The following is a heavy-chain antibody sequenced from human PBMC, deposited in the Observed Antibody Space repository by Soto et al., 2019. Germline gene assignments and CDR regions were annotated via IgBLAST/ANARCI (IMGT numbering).Heavy chain of an antibody. V-gene: IGHV3-23*01. CDR1: GFTFSSYA. CDR2: ISGSGGST. D-gene: IGHD3-3*01. Sequence: EVQLLESGGGLVQPGGSLRLSCAASGFTFSSYAMSWVRQAPGKGLEWVSAISGSGGSTYYADSVKGRFTISRDNSKNTLYMQMNILRAEDTAVYYCAKDSRNFWSGLRLNWSDPWGQRTLVTVSS. CDR3: AKDSRNFWSGLRLNWSDP. J-gene: IGHJ5*02.